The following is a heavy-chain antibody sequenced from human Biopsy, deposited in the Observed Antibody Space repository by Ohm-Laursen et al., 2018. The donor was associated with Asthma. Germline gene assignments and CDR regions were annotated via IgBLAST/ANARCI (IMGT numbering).Heavy chain of an antibody. J-gene: IGHJ4*02. CDR2: HDPEEGGT. CDR1: GYSLTDLS. Sequence: SSVKVSCKISGYSLTDLSMHWVRQAPGQGLEWMGGHDPEEGGTVNSRRFQGRVTMTEDTSTDTAYMELSSLSSDDTAVYYCASDFPKDYVRYNFQFWGQGTLATVSS. D-gene: IGHD4-17*01. V-gene: IGHV1-24*01. CDR3: ASDFPKDYVRYNFQF.